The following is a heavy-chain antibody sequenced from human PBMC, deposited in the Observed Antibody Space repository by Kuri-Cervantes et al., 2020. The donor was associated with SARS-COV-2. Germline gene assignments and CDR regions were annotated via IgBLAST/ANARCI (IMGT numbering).Heavy chain of an antibody. CDR3: AREGKTSDFWSGYLEDYMDV. CDR1: GFTFSSYA. J-gene: IGHJ6*03. D-gene: IGHD3-3*01. V-gene: IGHV3-30-3*01. CDR2: ISYDGSNK. Sequence: GGSLRLSCAASGFTFSSYAMHWVRQAPGKGLEWVAVISYDGSNKYYADSVKGRFTISRDNSKNTLYLQMNSLRAEDTAVYYCAREGKTSDFWSGYLEDYMDVWGKGTTVTVSS.